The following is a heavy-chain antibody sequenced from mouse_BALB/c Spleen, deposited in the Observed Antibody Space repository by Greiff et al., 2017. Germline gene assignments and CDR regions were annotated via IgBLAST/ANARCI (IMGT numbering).Heavy chain of an antibody. J-gene: IGHJ1*01. CDR3: AVYGNYGDWYFDV. CDR1: GYSITSDYA. CDR2: ISYSGST. Sequence: EVKLEESGPGLVKPSQSLSLTCTVTGYSITSDYAWNWIRQFPGNKLEWMGYISYSGSTSYNPSLKSRISITRDTSKNQFFLQLNSVTTEDTATYYCAVYGNYGDWYFDVWGAGTTVTVSS. D-gene: IGHD2-1*01. V-gene: IGHV3-2*02.